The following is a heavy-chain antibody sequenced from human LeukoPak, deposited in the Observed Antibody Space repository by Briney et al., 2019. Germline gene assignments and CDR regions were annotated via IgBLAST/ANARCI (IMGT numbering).Heavy chain of an antibody. CDR2: INTNTGNP. CDR3: ARSKMVRGVIMFDY. J-gene: IGHJ4*02. Sequence: ASVKVSCKASEYTFTSYAMNWVRQAPGQGLEWMGWINTNTGNPTYAQGFTGRFVFSLDTSVSTAYLQISSLEAEDTAVYYCARSKMVRGVIMFDYWGQGTLVTVSS. D-gene: IGHD3-10*01. V-gene: IGHV7-4-1*02. CDR1: EYTFTSYA.